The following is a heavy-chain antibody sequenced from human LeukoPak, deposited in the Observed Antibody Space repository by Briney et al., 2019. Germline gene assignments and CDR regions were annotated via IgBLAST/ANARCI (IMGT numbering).Heavy chain of an antibody. CDR1: GFTFSRYW. Sequence: GGSLRLSCAASGFTFSRYWMHWVRQAPGKGLVWVSRINSDVSSTSYADSAKGRFTISRDNAKNTMYLQMNSLRAEDTAVYYCAREAYDSSGYYYGGGFDYWGQGTLVTVSS. J-gene: IGHJ4*02. V-gene: IGHV3-74*01. D-gene: IGHD3-22*01. CDR3: AREAYDSSGYYYGGGFDY. CDR2: INSDVSST.